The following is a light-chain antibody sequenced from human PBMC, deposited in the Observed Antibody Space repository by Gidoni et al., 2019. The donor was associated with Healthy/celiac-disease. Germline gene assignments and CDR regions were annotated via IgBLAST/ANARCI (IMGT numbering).Light chain of an antibody. CDR1: SSNIGNNA. J-gene: IGLJ2*01. Sequence: QSVLTQPPSVSEAPRPRVTISCSGSSSNIGNNAVNWYQQLPGKAPKLLIYYDDLLPSGVSDRFSGSKSGTSASLAISGLQSEDEADYYCAAWDDSLNLVVFGGGTKLTVL. CDR3: AAWDDSLNLVV. CDR2: YDD. V-gene: IGLV1-36*01.